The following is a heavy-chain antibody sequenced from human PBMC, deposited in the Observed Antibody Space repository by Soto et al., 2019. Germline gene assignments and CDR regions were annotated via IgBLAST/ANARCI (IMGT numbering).Heavy chain of an antibody. J-gene: IGHJ5*02. V-gene: IGHV4-30-2*01. Sequence: QLQLQESGSGLVKPSQTLSLTCAVSGGSISSGGYSWSWIRQPPGKGLEWIGYIYHSGSTYYNPSLKSRVTISVDRSKNQCSLKLSSVTAADTAVYYCARALGGCGDYVSGFDPWGQGTLVTVSS. D-gene: IGHD4-17*01. CDR2: IYHSGST. CDR1: GGSISSGGYS. CDR3: ARALGGCGDYVSGFDP.